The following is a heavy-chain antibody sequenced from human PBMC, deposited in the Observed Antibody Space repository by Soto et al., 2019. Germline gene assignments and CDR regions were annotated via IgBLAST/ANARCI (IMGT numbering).Heavy chain of an antibody. J-gene: IGHJ6*02. V-gene: IGHV1-18*01. CDR3: ARVLGTDTAMVPNTLDYYYYGMDV. Sequence: ASVKVSCQASGYTFTSYGISWVRQAPGQGLEWMGWISAYNGNTNYAQKLQGRVTMTTDTSTSTAYMELRSLRSDDTAVYYCARVLGTDTAMVPNTLDYYYYGMDVWGQGTTVTVSS. D-gene: IGHD5-18*01. CDR2: ISAYNGNT. CDR1: GYTFTSYG.